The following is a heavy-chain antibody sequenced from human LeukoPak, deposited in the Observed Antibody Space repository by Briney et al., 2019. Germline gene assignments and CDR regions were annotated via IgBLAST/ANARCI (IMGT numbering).Heavy chain of an antibody. CDR2: ISVYNGNT. V-gene: IGHV1-18*01. D-gene: IGHD3-9*01. CDR1: GGTFSSYA. J-gene: IGHJ4*02. CDR3: ARWRGANVLRYFDHEMEPAAPSGHFDY. Sequence: GSSVKVSCKASGGTFSSYAISWVRQAPGQGLEWMGWISVYNGNTNYAQKFQGRVTMTTDTSTSTAYMELRSLRSDDTAVYYCARWRGANVLRYFDHEMEPAAPSGHFDYWGQGTLVTVSS.